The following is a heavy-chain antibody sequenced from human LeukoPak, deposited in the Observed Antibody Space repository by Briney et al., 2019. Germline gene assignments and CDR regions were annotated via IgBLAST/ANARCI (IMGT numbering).Heavy chain of an antibody. CDR2: IGAYNGKT. D-gene: IGHD3-3*01. V-gene: IGHV1-18*01. Sequence: GASVKVSCKASGYTFTSYGISWVRQAPAQGLGRMGWIGAYNGKTNNDQKLQGRVTMTTETSTSTAYMELRSLRSGDTAVYYCERGDDFSIGYWDWGQGTLVTVSS. CDR1: GYTFTSYG. J-gene: IGHJ4*02. CDR3: ERGDDFSIGYWD.